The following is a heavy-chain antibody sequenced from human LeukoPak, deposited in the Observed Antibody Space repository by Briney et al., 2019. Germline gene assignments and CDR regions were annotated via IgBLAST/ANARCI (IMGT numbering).Heavy chain of an antibody. CDR2: INPNSGGT. J-gene: IGHJ3*02. Sequence: ASVKVSCKASGYTFTGYYMHWVRQAPGQGLEWMGWINPNSGGTNYAQKFQGRVTMTRDTSISTAYMELSRLRSDDTAVYYCARVKYSGYGGYAFDIWGQGTMVTVSS. V-gene: IGHV1-2*02. CDR3: ARVKYSGYGGYAFDI. D-gene: IGHD5-12*01. CDR1: GYTFTGYY.